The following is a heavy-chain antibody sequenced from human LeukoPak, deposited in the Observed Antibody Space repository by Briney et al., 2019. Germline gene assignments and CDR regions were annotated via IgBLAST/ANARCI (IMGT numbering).Heavy chain of an antibody. D-gene: IGHD3-16*02. CDR1: GFTFSSYW. CDR2: INQDRSEK. Sequence: GSLRLSCAASGFTFSSYWMTWFRQAPGKGLAWVANINQDRSEKYYVDSVAGRFTISRDNAKNSLYLQMNSLRAEDTAVYSCARGSSFYGDWGQGTLVTVSS. V-gene: IGHV3-7*01. CDR3: ARGSSFYGD. J-gene: IGHJ4*02.